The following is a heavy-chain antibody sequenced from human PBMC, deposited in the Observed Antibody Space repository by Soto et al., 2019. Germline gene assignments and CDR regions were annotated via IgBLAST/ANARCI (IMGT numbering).Heavy chain of an antibody. CDR1: GGSISSSSYY. Sequence: SETLSLTCTVSGGSISSSSYYWGWIRQPPGKGLERIGSIYYSGSTYYNPSLKSRVTISVDTSKNQFSLKLSSVTAADTAVYYCARTYVMMVPAAFLFDYWGQGTLVTVSS. D-gene: IGHD2-8*01. CDR3: ARTYVMMVPAAFLFDY. V-gene: IGHV4-39*01. CDR2: IYYSGST. J-gene: IGHJ4*02.